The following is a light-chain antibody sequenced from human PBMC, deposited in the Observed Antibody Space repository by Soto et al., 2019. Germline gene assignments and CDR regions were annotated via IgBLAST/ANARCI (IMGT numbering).Light chain of an antibody. Sequence: EIVMTQSPATLSVSPGGRATLSCRASQSVSNELAWYQQKPGQAPRLLIYDASTRATGVPARFSGSGSGTQFTLAISSLQSEDFATYYCQHYNSYSEAFGQGTKVELK. J-gene: IGKJ1*01. CDR2: DAS. CDR1: QSVSNE. CDR3: QHYNSYSEA. V-gene: IGKV3-15*01.